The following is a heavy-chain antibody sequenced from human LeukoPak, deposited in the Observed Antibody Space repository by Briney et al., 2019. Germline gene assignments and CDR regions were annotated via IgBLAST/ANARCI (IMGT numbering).Heavy chain of an antibody. J-gene: IGHJ4*02. D-gene: IGHD2-21*02. CDR2: IHYGGTT. Sequence: SETLSLTCTVSGGSIGSGYYWAWIRQPPGKGLEWIGSIHYGGTTHYNPSLQSRVTISADTSKDQFALDLRSVTAADTAVYYCTRDIGDFVSDFWGQGTLVTVSS. V-gene: IGHV4-39*02. CDR1: GGSIGSGYY. CDR3: TRDIGDFVSDF.